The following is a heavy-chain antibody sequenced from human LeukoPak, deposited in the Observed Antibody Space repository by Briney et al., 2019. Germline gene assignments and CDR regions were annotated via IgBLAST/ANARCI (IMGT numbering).Heavy chain of an antibody. D-gene: IGHD5-18*01. Sequence: SETLSLTCAVYGGSFSGYYWSWIRQPPGKGLEWIGEINHSGSTNYNPSLKSRVTISVDTYKNQFSLKLSSVTAADTAVYYCARGPYSYGLYYYYGMDVWGQGTTVTVSS. V-gene: IGHV4-34*01. CDR2: INHSGST. J-gene: IGHJ6*02. CDR3: ARGPYSYGLYYYYGMDV. CDR1: GGSFSGYY.